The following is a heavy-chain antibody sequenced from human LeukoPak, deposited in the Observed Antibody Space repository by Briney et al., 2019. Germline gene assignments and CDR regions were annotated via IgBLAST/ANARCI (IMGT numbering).Heavy chain of an antibody. J-gene: IGHJ6*02. Sequence: SETLSLTCTVSGGSISSYYWSWIRQPAGKGLEWIGRIYTSGSTNYNPSLKSRVTMSVDTSKNQLSLKLSSVTAADTAVYYCARGYSYGSYYYYGMDVWGQGTTVTVSS. V-gene: IGHV4-4*07. CDR1: GGSISSYY. CDR3: ARGYSYGSYYYYGMDV. D-gene: IGHD5-18*01. CDR2: IYTSGST.